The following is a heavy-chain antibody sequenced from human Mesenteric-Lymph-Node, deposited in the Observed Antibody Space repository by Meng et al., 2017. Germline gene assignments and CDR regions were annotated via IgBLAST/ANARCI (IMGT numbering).Heavy chain of an antibody. V-gene: IGHV1-2*04. J-gene: IGHJ4*02. CDR1: GYTFTGYY. D-gene: IGHD1-26*01. Sequence: QVQLVHPGAEEKNPGAPVRFSGKASGYTFTGYYMHWVRQAPGQGLEWMGWINPNSCGTNYAQKFQGWVTMTRDTSISTAYMELSRLRSDDTAVYYCARDMGGGSFSIDYWGQGTLVTVSS. CDR2: INPNSCGT. CDR3: ARDMGGGSFSIDY.